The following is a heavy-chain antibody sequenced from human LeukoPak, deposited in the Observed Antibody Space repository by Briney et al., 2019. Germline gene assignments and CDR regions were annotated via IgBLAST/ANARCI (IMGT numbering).Heavy chain of an antibody. J-gene: IGHJ4*02. CDR3: ARDAMITFGGVIVIPGSNYFDY. CDR2: ISSGSSTI. Sequence: GGSLRLSCAASGFTFSSYSMNWVRQAPGKGLEWVSYISSGSSTIYYADSVKGRFTISRDNAKNSLYLQMNSLRDEDTAVYYCARDAMITFGGVIVIPGSNYFDYWGQGTLVTVSS. V-gene: IGHV3-48*02. CDR1: GFTFSSYS. D-gene: IGHD3-16*02.